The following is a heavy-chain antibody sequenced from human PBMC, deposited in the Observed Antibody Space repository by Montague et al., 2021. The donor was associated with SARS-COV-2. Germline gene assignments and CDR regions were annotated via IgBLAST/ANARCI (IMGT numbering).Heavy chain of an antibody. CDR2: ISYGGIA. J-gene: IGHJ4*02. CDR1: GVSITSTNW. D-gene: IGHD4-11*01. Sequence: SETLSLTCAVSGVSITSTNWWSLVRQPPGKGLEWLGEISYGGIATXNPPLKSRATISMDRSRNLFSLKLSSVTAADTAIYYCAGKVLTVPADYWGQGTLVTVS. CDR3: AGKVLTVPADY. V-gene: IGHV4-4*02.